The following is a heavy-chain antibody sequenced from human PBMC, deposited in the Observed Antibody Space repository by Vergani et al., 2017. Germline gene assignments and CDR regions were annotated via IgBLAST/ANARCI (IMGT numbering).Heavy chain of an antibody. J-gene: IGHJ4*02. CDR1: GGSISSYY. CDR3: ARQYYYGSSEFDY. CDR2: IYYSGST. V-gene: IGHV4-59*01. Sequence: QVQLQESGPGLVKPSETLSLTCTVSGGSISSYYWSWIRQPPGKGLDWIGYIYYSGSTNYNPSLKSRVTISVDTSKNHCSLKLSSVTAADTAVYYCARQYYYGSSEFDYWGQGTLVTGSS. D-gene: IGHD3-22*01.